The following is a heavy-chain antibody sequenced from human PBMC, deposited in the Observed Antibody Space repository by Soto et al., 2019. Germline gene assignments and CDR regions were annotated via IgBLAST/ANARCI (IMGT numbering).Heavy chain of an antibody. CDR2: INHSGST. CDR3: ARAYGSGSYYNSYYFDY. D-gene: IGHD3-10*01. V-gene: IGHV4-34*01. CDR1: GGSFSGYY. J-gene: IGHJ4*02. Sequence: SETLSLTCAVYGGSFSGYYWSWIRQPPGKGLEWIGEINHSGSTNYNPSLKSRVTISVDTSKNQFSLKLSSVTAADTAVYYCARAYGSGSYYNSYYFDYWGQETLVTVSS.